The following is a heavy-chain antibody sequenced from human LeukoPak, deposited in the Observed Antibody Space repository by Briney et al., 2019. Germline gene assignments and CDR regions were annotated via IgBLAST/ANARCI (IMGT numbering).Heavy chain of an antibody. J-gene: IGHJ3*02. Sequence: SETLSLTCTVSGRYLSSYYWSWIRQPPGKGLAWIGYINSNGSTTYNPSLKSRVTISVDTSKNQFSLKLSSVTAADTAVYYCARAVEGVVVVAADAFDIWGQGTMVTVSS. CDR2: INSNGST. V-gene: IGHV4-59*01. D-gene: IGHD2-15*01. CDR3: ARAVEGVVVVAADAFDI. CDR1: GRYLSSYY.